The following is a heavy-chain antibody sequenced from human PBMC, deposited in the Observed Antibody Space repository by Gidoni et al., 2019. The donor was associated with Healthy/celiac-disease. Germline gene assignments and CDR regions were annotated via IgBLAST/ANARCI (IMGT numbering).Heavy chain of an antibody. Sequence: EVQLVESGGGLVQPGRALRLSCAASGFTLDDVAMHWVGQAPGKGLEWVSGISWNSGSIGYADSVTGRFTISRDNAKNSLYLQMNSLRAEDTALYYCAKDSPYSGSYYGGMDVWGQGTTVTVSS. CDR3: AKDSPYSGSYYGGMDV. V-gene: IGHV3-9*01. J-gene: IGHJ6*02. CDR1: GFTLDDVA. D-gene: IGHD1-26*01. CDR2: ISWNSGSI.